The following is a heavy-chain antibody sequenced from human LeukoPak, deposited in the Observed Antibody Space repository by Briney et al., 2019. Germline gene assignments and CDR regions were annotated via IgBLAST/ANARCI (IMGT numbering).Heavy chain of an antibody. CDR1: GGSFSGYY. J-gene: IGHJ5*02. Sequence: SETLSLTCAVYGGSFSGYYWSWIRQPPGKGLEWIGEINHSGSTNYNPSLKSRVTISVDTSKDQFSLKLSSVTAADTAVYYCARSYSGSYFNWFDPWGQGTLVTVSS. CDR2: INHSGST. V-gene: IGHV4-34*01. CDR3: ARSYSGSYFNWFDP. D-gene: IGHD1-26*01.